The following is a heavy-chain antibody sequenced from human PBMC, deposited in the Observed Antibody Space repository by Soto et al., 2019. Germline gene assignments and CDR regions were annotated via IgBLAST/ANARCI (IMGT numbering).Heavy chain of an antibody. D-gene: IGHD3-9*01. Sequence: PSETLSLTCAVSGGSISSGGYSWSWIRQPPGKGLEWIGYIYHSGSTYYNPSLKSRVTISVDRSKNQFSLKLSSVTAADTAVYYCARDYGDILTGYRGGMGVWGQGTTVTVSS. V-gene: IGHV4-30-2*01. CDR3: ARDYGDILTGYRGGMGV. J-gene: IGHJ6*02. CDR2: IYHSGST. CDR1: GGSISSGGYS.